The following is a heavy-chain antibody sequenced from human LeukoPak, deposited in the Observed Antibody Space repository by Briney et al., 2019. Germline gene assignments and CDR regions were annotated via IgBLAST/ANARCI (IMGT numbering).Heavy chain of an antibody. J-gene: IGHJ4*02. Sequence: ASVKVSCKASGYTFTGYYMHWVRQAPGQGLEWMGWINPNSGGTNYAQKFQGRVTMTRDTSISTAYMELSRLRSDDTAVYYCARDLICSGGSCYSFDYWGQGTLVTVSS. D-gene: IGHD2-15*01. V-gene: IGHV1-2*02. CDR1: GYTFTGYY. CDR2: INPNSGGT. CDR3: ARDLICSGGSCYSFDY.